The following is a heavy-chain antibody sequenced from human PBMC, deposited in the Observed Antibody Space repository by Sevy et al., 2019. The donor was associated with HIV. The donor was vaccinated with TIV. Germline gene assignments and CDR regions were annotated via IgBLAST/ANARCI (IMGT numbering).Heavy chain of an antibody. CDR2: IYHSGNT. J-gene: IGHJ4*02. CDR1: GGSITSNNYY. D-gene: IGHD6-19*01. Sequence: SETLSLTCSDSGGSITSNNYYWGWIRQPPGKGLEWIGSIYHSGNTYYNPSLKSRVTVSVDTSRSHFSLKVTSVATSDTAVYFCASQPGYRSTYYGFSLSRTFDSWGLGTLVTVSS. CDR3: ASQPGYRSTYYGFSLSRTFDS. V-gene: IGHV4-39*01.